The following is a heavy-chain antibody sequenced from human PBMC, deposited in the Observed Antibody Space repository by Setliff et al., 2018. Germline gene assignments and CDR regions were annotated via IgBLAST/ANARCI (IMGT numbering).Heavy chain of an antibody. CDR1: GGSINRDY. V-gene: IGHV4-59*08. D-gene: IGHD3-22*01. CDR3: ARHRRDSSGNYFVGLYYFDY. CDR2: IHYSGNT. Sequence: PSETLSLTCSVSGGSINRDYWSWIRQPPGKGLEWIGYIHYSGNTNYNPSLKSRVSIPLDTSKSQFSLRLSSLTAADTAVYYCARHRRDSSGNYFVGLYYFDYWGQGTPVTVSS. J-gene: IGHJ4*02.